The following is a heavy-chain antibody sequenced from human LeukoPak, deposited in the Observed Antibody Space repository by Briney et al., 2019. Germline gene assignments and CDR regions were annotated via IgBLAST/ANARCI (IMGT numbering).Heavy chain of an antibody. Sequence: GGSLRLSCAASGLTFSSYEMNWVRQAPGKGLEWVSYISSSGSTIYYADSVKGRFTISRDNAKNSLYLQMNSLRAEDTAVYYCARQVGYSYGYGESSDWGQRTLVTVSS. D-gene: IGHD5-18*01. CDR2: ISSSGSTI. V-gene: IGHV3-48*03. CDR3: ARQVGYSYGYGESSD. CDR1: GLTFSSYE. J-gene: IGHJ4*02.